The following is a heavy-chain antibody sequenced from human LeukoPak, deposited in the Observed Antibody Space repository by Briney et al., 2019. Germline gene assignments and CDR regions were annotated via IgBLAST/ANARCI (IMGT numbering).Heavy chain of an antibody. V-gene: IGHV1-8*01. CDR1: GYTFTSYD. J-gene: IGHJ6*02. D-gene: IGHD3-10*01. Sequence: VASVKVSCKASGYTFTSYDINWVRQATGQGLEWMGWMNPNSGNTGYAQKFQGRVTMTRNTSISTGYMELSSLRSEDTAVYYCAREDYGSGSSHYGMDVWGQGTTVTVSS. CDR2: MNPNSGNT. CDR3: AREDYGSGSSHYGMDV.